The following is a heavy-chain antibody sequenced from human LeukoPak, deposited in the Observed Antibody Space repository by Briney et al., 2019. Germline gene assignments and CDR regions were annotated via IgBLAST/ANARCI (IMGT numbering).Heavy chain of an antibody. V-gene: IGHV3-7*01. D-gene: IGHD6-13*01. CDR2: IKEDGSEK. J-gene: IGHJ4*02. Sequence: GGSLRLSCAASGFTFSSYWMTWVRQAPGKGLEWVANIKEDGSEKYYVDSAKGRFTISRDNAKNSLYLQMNSLRAEDTAVYYCARKSSSWYSIFDYWGQGTLVTVSS. CDR3: ARKSSSWYSIFDY. CDR1: GFTFSSYW.